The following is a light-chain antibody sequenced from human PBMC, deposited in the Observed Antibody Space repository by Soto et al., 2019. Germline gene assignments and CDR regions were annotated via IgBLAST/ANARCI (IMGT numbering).Light chain of an antibody. J-gene: IGKJ5*01. Sequence: DIVVTQSPATLSASPWERVTLSCRASQFVSSRLAWYQQRPGQVPRLLIYDTSTRAPGISARFSGSGSATEFTLTISSLKPEDFAAYYCQQYNNWHTITFGQGTRLEIK. CDR1: QFVSSR. CDR3: QQYNNWHTIT. V-gene: IGKV3-15*01. CDR2: DTS.